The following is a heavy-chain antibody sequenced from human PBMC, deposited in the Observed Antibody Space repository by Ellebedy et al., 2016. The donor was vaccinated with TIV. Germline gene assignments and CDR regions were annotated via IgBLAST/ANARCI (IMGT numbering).Heavy chain of an antibody. CDR3: ARGGSTSRRYWRN. V-gene: IGHV3-7*01. CDR2: IKKDGSDK. J-gene: IGHJ4*02. CDR1: EFAFYDDW. Sequence: GESLKISCTASEFAFYDDWMTWVRHAPGKGLAWVANIKKDGSDKYYVDSVKGRFTISRDNSKNSLFLQMDSLRAEDTAVYFCARGGSTSRRYWRNWGQGTLVTVSS. D-gene: IGHD5/OR15-5a*01.